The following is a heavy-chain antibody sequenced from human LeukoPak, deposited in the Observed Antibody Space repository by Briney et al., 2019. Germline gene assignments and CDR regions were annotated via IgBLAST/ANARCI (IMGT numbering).Heavy chain of an antibody. D-gene: IGHD2-2*03. Sequence: GSSVKVSCKASGGTFSSYAISWVRQAPGQGLEWMGGIIPIFGTANYAQKFQGRVTITADESTSTAYMELSSLRSEDTAVYYCARSVDIVVVPASRGYYFDYWGQGTLVTVSS. J-gene: IGHJ4*02. V-gene: IGHV1-69*01. CDR1: GGTFSSYA. CDR3: ARSVDIVVVPASRGYYFDY. CDR2: IIPIFGTA.